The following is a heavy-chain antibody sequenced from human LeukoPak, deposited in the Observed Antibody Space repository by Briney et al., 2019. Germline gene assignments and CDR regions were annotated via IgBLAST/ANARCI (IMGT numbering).Heavy chain of an antibody. CDR2: ISAYNGNT. Sequence: ASVKVSCKASGYTFTSYGISWVRQAPGQGLEWMGWISAYNGNTNYAQKLQGRVTMTTDTSTSTAYMELRSLRSDDTAVYYCARSSTGSGWPFYFDYWGQGTLVTVSS. D-gene: IGHD6-19*01. CDR3: ARSSTGSGWPFYFDY. V-gene: IGHV1-18*04. CDR1: GYTFTSYG. J-gene: IGHJ4*02.